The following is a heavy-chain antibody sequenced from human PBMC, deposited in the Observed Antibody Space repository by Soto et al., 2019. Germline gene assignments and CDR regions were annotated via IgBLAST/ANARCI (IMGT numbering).Heavy chain of an antibody. CDR1: GFTFGSYG. D-gene: IGHD5-18*01. J-gene: IGHJ4*02. CDR2: ISYDGSNK. V-gene: IGHV3-30*03. Sequence: GGSLRLSCAASGFTFGSYGMHWVRQAPGKGLEWVAVISYDGSNKYYADSVKGRFTISRDNSKNTLYLQMNSLRAEDTAVYYCRLSGYSYATPVDYWGQGTLVTVSS. CDR3: RLSGYSYATPVDY.